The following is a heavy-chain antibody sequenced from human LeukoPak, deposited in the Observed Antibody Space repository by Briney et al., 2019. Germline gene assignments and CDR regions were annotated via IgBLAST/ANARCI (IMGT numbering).Heavy chain of an antibody. J-gene: IGHJ4*02. CDR3: ARGEFTTSSDPVDF. V-gene: IGHV3-30*15. CDR2: ISYDGSNK. CDR1: GFSFSSHA. Sequence: GRSLRLSCAASGFSFSSHAMYWVRQAPGRGLEWVAVISYDGSNKNYADSVKGRFTISRDNSKNTLYLQMSSLRAEDTAVYYCARGEFTTSSDPVDFWGQGTLVIVSS. D-gene: IGHD6-6*01.